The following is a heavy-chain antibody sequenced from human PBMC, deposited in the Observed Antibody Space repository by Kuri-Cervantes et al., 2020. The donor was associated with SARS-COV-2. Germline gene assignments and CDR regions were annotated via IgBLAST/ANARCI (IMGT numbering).Heavy chain of an antibody. Sequence: GGSLRLSCEVSGSLFSASAIHWVRQASGKGLEWVGRVRGKANNYATAYAVSVKGRFTISRDDSKNMAYLQMNSLKTEDAAVYYCTTLIDYWGQGALVTVSS. CDR2: VRGKANNYAT. V-gene: IGHV3-73*01. CDR1: GSLFSASA. CDR3: TTLIDY. J-gene: IGHJ4*02.